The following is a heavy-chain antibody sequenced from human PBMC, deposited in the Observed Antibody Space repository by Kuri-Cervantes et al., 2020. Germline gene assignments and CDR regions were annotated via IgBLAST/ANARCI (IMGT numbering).Heavy chain of an antibody. Sequence: SETLSLTCTVSGGSISSSSYYWSWIRQPAGKGLEWIGRIYTSGSTNYNPSLKSRVTMSVDTSKNQFSLKLSSVTAADTAVYYCARGGYSYGYYFDYWGQGTLVTVSS. CDR2: IYTSGST. V-gene: IGHV4-61*02. CDR1: GGSISSSSYY. J-gene: IGHJ4*02. D-gene: IGHD5-18*01. CDR3: ARGGYSYGYYFDY.